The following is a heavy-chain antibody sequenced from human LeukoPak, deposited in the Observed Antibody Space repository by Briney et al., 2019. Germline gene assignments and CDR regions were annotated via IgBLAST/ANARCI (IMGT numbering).Heavy chain of an antibody. CDR2: INQDGSAK. D-gene: IGHD3-16*01. CDR3: VRISSVTQTSYGHFDY. Sequence: GGSLRLSCAASGFTFSNYWMSWVRQTPGKGLEWVANINQDGSAKNYVDSVEGRFTISRDNSQNTVSLQMISLRAEDTAVYYCVRISSVTQTSYGHFDYWGQGTLVTVSS. CDR1: GFTFSNYW. J-gene: IGHJ4*02. V-gene: IGHV3-7*03.